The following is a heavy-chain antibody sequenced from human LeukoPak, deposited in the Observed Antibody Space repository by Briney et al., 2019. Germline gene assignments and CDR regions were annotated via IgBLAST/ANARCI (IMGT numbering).Heavy chain of an antibody. D-gene: IGHD2-15*01. CDR2: ISGSGGST. CDR3: AKEYRPTQVVVAAMTFDY. Sequence: GGSLRLSCAASGFTFSSYAMSWVRQAPGKGLEWVSAISGSGGSTYYADSVKGRFTISRDNSKNTLYLQMNSLRAEDTAVYYCAKEYRPTQVVVAAMTFDYWGQGTLVTVSS. V-gene: IGHV3-23*01. CDR1: GFTFSSYA. J-gene: IGHJ4*02.